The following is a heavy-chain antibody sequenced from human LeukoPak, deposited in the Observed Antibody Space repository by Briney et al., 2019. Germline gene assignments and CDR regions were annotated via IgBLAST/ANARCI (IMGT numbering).Heavy chain of an antibody. V-gene: IGHV1-46*01. CDR3: ARDFLSGRNYFDY. D-gene: IGHD1-26*01. Sequence: ASVRVSCKASGYTFTSYYMHWVRQAPGQGLEWMGIINPSGGSASNAQKFQGRVTMTRDTSTSTVYMELSSLRSEDTAVYYCARDFLSGRNYFDYWGQGTLVTVSS. CDR2: INPSGGSA. J-gene: IGHJ4*02. CDR1: GYTFTSYY.